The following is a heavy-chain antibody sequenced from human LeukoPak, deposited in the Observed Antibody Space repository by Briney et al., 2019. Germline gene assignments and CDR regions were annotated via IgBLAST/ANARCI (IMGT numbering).Heavy chain of an antibody. J-gene: IGHJ4*02. D-gene: IGHD4-17*01. V-gene: IGHV3-21*01. Sequence: GGSLRLSCAASGFTFSSYIMNWVRQAPGKWLDCVSSISSTSSYIYYADSVKGRFTISRDNAKNSLYLQMNSLRAEDTAVYYCARGRRGDYALDYWGQGTLVTVSS. CDR1: GFTFSSYI. CDR2: ISSTSSYI. CDR3: ARGRRGDYALDY.